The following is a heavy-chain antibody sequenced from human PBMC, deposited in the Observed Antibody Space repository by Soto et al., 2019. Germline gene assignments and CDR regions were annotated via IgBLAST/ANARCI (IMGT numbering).Heavy chain of an antibody. CDR1: GGTFSSYA. CDR3: ARVGYYYDPVGMDV. Sequence: ASVKVSCKASGGTFSSYAISWVRQAPGQGLEWMGGIIPIFGTANYAQKFQGRVTITADESTSTAYMELSSLRSEDTAVYYCARVGYYYDPVGMDVWGQGTTVTVSS. V-gene: IGHV1-69*13. J-gene: IGHJ6*02. D-gene: IGHD3-22*01. CDR2: IIPIFGTA.